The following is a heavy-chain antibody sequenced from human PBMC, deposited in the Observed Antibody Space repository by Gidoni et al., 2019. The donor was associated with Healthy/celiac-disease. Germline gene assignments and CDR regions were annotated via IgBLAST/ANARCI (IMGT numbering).Heavy chain of an antibody. CDR2: IYYSGST. J-gene: IGHJ4*02. CDR3: ARTSRGYSHGPPPL. D-gene: IGHD5-18*01. V-gene: IGHV4-61*01. CDR1: GGSVSSGSYY. Sequence: QVQLQESGPGLVKPSETLSLTCTVSGGSVSSGSYYWSWIRQPPGKGLEWIGYIYYSGSTNYNPSLKSRVTISVDTSKNQFSLKLSSVTAADTAVYYCARTSRGYSHGPPPLWGQGTLVTVSS.